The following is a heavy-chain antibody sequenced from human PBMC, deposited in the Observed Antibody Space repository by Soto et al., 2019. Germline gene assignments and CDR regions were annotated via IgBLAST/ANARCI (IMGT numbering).Heavy chain of an antibody. J-gene: IGHJ4*02. CDR2: IYSSGDT. Sequence: SETLSLTCTVSGGSISTYYWSWVRQPAGKGLEWIGRIYSSGDTDYTSSLKSRVTMSIDTSKNQFSLKLNSVTAADTAVYYCARDTRLEGATVGLYDFWGQGTRVTVSS. V-gene: IGHV4-4*07. D-gene: IGHD1-26*01. CDR1: GGSISTYY. CDR3: ARDTRLEGATVGLYDF.